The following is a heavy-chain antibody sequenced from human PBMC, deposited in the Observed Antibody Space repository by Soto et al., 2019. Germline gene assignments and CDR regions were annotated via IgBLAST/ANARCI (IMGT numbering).Heavy chain of an antibody. CDR2: IIPIFGTA. CDR1: GGTFSSYA. D-gene: IGHD2-15*01. CDR3: AKESGYCSGGSCYCSFDY. J-gene: IGHJ4*02. V-gene: IGHV1-69*01. Sequence: QVQLVQSGAEVKKPGSSVKVSCKASGGTFSSYAISWVRQAPGQGLEWMGGIIPIFGTANYAQMFQGRVTITADESTSTAYMELRSLRLEDTAVYYCAKESGYCSGGSCYCSFDYWGQGTLVIVSS.